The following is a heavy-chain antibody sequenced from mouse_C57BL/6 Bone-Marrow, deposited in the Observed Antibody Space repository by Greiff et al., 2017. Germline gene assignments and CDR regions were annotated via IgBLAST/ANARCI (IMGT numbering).Heavy chain of an antibody. Sequence: VQLQQSGAELVRPGASVKLSCTASGFNITDDSMHWVKQRPEQGLEWIGWIDPGNGGTKYDEKFQGKATITADTSSNTAYLQLSSLTCEDTAVYYCTTLSHFDYWGQGTTLTVSS. CDR2: IDPGNGGT. V-gene: IGHV14-4*01. J-gene: IGHJ2*01. CDR3: TTLSHFDY. CDR1: GFNITDDS.